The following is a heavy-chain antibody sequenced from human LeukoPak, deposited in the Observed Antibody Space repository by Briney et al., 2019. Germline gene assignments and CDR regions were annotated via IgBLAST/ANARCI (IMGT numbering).Heavy chain of an antibody. J-gene: IGHJ4*02. V-gene: IGHV3-23*01. D-gene: IGHD6-19*01. CDR1: GFPFSGYA. CDR3: ANAISSGREYYFDY. CDR2: LSGSGGTT. Sequence: QPGGSLRLSCAASGFPFSGYAMSWVRQAPGKGLEWVSALSGSGGTTYYADSVKGRFTISRDNSKNTLYLQVNSLRAEDTAVYYCANAISSGREYYFDYWGQGTLVTVSS.